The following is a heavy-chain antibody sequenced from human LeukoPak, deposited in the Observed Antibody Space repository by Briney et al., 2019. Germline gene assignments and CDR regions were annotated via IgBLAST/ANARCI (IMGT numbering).Heavy chain of an antibody. V-gene: IGHV4-34*01. CDR2: INHSGST. CDR1: GGSFSGYY. Sequence: SSETLSLTCAVYGGSFSGYYWSWIRQPPGKGLEWIGEINHSGSTNYNPSLKSRVTISVDTSKNQFSLKVSSVTAADTAVYYCARVFDSGSQAYFYYMDVWGKGTTVTVSS. CDR3: ARVFDSGSQAYFYYMDV. J-gene: IGHJ6*03. D-gene: IGHD3-10*01.